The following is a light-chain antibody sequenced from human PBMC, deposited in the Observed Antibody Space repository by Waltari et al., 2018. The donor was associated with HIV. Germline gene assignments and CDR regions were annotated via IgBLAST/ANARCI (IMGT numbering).Light chain of an antibody. CDR3: LQDSSYPLT. J-gene: IGKJ4*01. CDR2: KAS. V-gene: IGKV1-5*03. CDR1: QSISNW. Sequence: DIQMTQSPSTLSASVGDRVTITCRASQSISNWLAWYQQKPGKAPKLLIYKASSLESGVPARFSGSGSGTEFTLTISSLQPDDFATYYCLQDSSYPLTFGGGTKVEVK.